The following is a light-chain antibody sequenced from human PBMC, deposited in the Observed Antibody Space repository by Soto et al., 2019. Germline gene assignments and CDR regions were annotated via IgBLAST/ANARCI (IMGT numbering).Light chain of an antibody. CDR3: QQYNNWWT. CDR1: QSVSSN. Sequence: EIAMTQSPATLSASPGERAALSCRASQSVSSNLAWYQQKPGQAPRLLIYGASTRATGIPARFSGSGSGTEFTLTISSLQSEDFAVYYCQQYNNWWTFGQGTKVDIK. V-gene: IGKV3-15*01. J-gene: IGKJ1*01. CDR2: GAS.